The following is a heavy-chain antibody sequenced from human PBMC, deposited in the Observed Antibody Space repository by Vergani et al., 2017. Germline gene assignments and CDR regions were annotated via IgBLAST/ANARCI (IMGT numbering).Heavy chain of an antibody. V-gene: IGHV4-59*08. Sequence: QVQLQESGPGLVKPSETLSLTCTVSGGSISSYYWSWIRQPPGKGLEWIGYIYYSGSTNYNPSLKSRVTISVDTSKNQFSLKLSSVTAADTAVYYCARALVVPGYFDYWGQGTLVTVSS. CDR2: IYYSGST. D-gene: IGHD2-2*01. J-gene: IGHJ4*02. CDR1: GGSISSYY. CDR3: ARALVVPGYFDY.